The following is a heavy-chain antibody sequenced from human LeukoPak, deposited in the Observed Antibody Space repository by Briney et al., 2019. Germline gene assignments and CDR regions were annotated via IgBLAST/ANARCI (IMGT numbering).Heavy chain of an antibody. CDR1: GGSISSYY. V-gene: IGHV4-4*07. Sequence: PSETLSLTCIVSGGSISSYYWSWIRQPAGKGLEWIGRIYTSGSTNYNPSLKSRVTISVDTSKNQFSLKLSSVTAADTAVYYCARERVWRYCGGDSCGWFDPWGQGTLVTVSS. D-gene: IGHD2-21*02. CDR3: ARERVWRYCGGDSCGWFDP. J-gene: IGHJ5*02. CDR2: IYTSGST.